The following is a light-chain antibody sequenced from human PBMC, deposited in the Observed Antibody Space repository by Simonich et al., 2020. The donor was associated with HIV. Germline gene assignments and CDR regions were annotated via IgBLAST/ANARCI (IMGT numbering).Light chain of an antibody. Sequence: DIVMTQSPDSLAVSLGERAAINCKSSQSVLSTSNNKNSLAWYQQKPGQPPKLLIYWASTRESGVPDRFSGSGSGTDFNLTISSLQAEDVAVYYCQQYYDTPITFGQGTRLEIK. CDR3: QQYYDTPIT. CDR2: WAS. CDR1: QSVLSTSNNKNS. V-gene: IGKV4-1*01. J-gene: IGKJ5*01.